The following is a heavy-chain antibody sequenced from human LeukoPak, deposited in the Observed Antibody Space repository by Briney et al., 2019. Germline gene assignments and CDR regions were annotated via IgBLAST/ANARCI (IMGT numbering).Heavy chain of an antibody. CDR2: IYYSGST. D-gene: IGHD2-2*01. V-gene: IGHV4-31*03. CDR1: GGSISSGGYY. J-gene: IGHJ6*02. Sequence: SETLSLTCTVSGGSISSGGYYWSWIRQHPGKGLEWIGYIYYSGSTYYNPSLKSRVTISVDASKNQFSLKLSSVTAADTAVYYCARDARYCSSTSCAGPYYYGMDVRGQGTTVTVSS. CDR3: ARDARYCSSTSCAGPYYYGMDV.